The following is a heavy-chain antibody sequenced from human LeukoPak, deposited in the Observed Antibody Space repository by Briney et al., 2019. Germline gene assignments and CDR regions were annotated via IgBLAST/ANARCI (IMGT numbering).Heavy chain of an antibody. V-gene: IGHV4-59*01. CDR1: GGSIGSYY. CDR3: ARFSGYSDSSLYYLDY. Sequence: SETLSLTCTVSGGSIGSYYWSWIRQSPEKGLESIGFIYYTGSTNYNPSLKSRVTMSIDTSKNQFSLRLSSVTAADTAVYYCARFSGYSDSSLYYLDYWGQGTLVTVSS. J-gene: IGHJ4*02. CDR2: IYYTGST. D-gene: IGHD3-22*01.